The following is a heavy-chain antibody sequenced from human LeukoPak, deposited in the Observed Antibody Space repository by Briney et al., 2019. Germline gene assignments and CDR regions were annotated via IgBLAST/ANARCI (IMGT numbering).Heavy chain of an antibody. D-gene: IGHD3-22*01. CDR3: ARSKYYYDSSGYFLFDY. CDR1: GGSFSGYY. V-gene: IGHV4-59*08. Sequence: SETLSLTCAVYGGSFSGYYWSWIRQPPGKGLEWIGYIYYSGSTNYNPSLKSRVTISVDTSKNQFSLKLSSVTAADTAVYYCARSKYYYDSSGYFLFDYWGQGTLVTVSS. CDR2: IYYSGST. J-gene: IGHJ4*02.